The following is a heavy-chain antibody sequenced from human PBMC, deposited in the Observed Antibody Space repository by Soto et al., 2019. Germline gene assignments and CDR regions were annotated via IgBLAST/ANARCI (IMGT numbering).Heavy chain of an antibody. D-gene: IGHD3-10*01. CDR3: ARESGDLTSNFAY. Sequence: EVQLVESGGGLVKPGGSLRLSCAASGFTFTRYSMNWVRQAPGKGLEWVSSISSTTNYIYYGDSMKGRFTISRDNAKNSLYLERNSLRAEDTAVYYCARESGDLTSNFAYWGQGTLVTVSS. J-gene: IGHJ4*02. CDR2: ISSTTNYI. CDR1: GFTFTRYS. V-gene: IGHV3-21*06.